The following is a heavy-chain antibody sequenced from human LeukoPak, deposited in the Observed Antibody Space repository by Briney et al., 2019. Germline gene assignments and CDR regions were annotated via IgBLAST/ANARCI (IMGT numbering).Heavy chain of an antibody. CDR1: GFTFSSYW. CDR2: IKQDGSEK. J-gene: IGHJ5*02. V-gene: IGHV3-7*01. CDR3: ARVWFGESDGLDP. D-gene: IGHD3-10*01. Sequence: GGSLRLSCAAPGFTFSSYWMSWVRQAPGKGLEWVANIKQDGSEKYYVDSVKGRFTISRDNAKNSLYLQMNSLRAEDTAVYYCARVWFGESDGLDPWGQGTLVTVSS.